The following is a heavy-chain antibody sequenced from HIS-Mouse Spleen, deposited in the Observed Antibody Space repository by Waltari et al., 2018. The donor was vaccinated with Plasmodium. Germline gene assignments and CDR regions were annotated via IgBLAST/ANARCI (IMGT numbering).Heavy chain of an antibody. D-gene: IGHD1-1*01. CDR3: ARGRWNHAFDI. J-gene: IGHJ3*02. CDR1: RFTFSSYD. V-gene: IGHV3-13*01. CDR2: IGTAGDT. Sequence: EVQLVASGGGLVQPGGSLSLSCAASRFTFSSYDMHWVRQATGKGLEWVSAIGTAGDTYYPGSVKGRFTISRENAKNSLYLQMNSLRAGDTAVYYCARGRWNHAFDIWGQGTMVTVSS.